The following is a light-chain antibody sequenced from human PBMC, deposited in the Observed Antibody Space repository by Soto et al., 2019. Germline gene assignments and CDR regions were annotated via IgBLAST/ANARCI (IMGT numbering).Light chain of an antibody. CDR1: QDIAIY. CDR3: QQLRMYPST. V-gene: IGKV1-9*01. Sequence: IQLTQSPSSLSASVGDRFTITCRASQDIAIYLAWYQQKPGEAPKLLIYAASTLYGGVPSRFSGSGSGTDFALTTTSLQAEDFATYYCQQLRMYPSTFGGGTTGDIK. CDR2: AAS. J-gene: IGKJ4*01.